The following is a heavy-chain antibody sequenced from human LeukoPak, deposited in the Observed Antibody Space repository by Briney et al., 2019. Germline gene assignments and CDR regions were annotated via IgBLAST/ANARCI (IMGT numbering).Heavy chain of an antibody. CDR2: INQDGTEG. V-gene: IGHV3-7*01. CDR1: GFPLSDYW. CDR3: SRSLDY. J-gene: IGHJ4*02. Sequence: PGGSLSLSCAASGFPLSDYWMDWVRQAPGKGMEWVANINQDGTEGYYVTSVKGRLTISRDNAKNSLYLQMNSLRAEDTAVYYCSRSLDYWGQGALVTVSS.